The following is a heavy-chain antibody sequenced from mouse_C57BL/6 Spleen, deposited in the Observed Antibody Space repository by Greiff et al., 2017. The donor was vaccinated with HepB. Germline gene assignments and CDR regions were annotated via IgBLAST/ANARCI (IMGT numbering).Heavy chain of an antibody. CDR2: ISDGGSYT. Sequence: EVKVVESGGGLVKPGGSLKLSCAASGFTFSSYAMSWVRQTPEKRLEWVATISDGGSYTYYPDNVKGRFTISRDNANNNLYLQMSHLKSEDTAMYYCAREDYYGSLDYWGQGTSVTFSS. J-gene: IGHJ4*01. D-gene: IGHD1-1*01. CDR1: GFTFSSYA. CDR3: AREDYYGSLDY. V-gene: IGHV5-4*01.